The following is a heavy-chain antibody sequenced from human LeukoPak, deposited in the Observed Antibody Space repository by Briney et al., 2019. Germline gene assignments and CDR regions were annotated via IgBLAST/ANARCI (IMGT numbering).Heavy chain of an antibody. CDR1: GGSISSSSYY. V-gene: IGHV4-39*07. D-gene: IGHD6-13*01. Sequence: SETLSLTCTVSGGSISSSSYYWGWIRQPPGKGLEWIGSIYYSGSTYYNPSLKSRVTISVDTSKNQFSLKLSSVTAADTAVYYCARAAGIKLGMGDYFDYWGQGTLVTVSS. CDR3: ARAAGIKLGMGDYFDY. J-gene: IGHJ4*02. CDR2: IYYSGST.